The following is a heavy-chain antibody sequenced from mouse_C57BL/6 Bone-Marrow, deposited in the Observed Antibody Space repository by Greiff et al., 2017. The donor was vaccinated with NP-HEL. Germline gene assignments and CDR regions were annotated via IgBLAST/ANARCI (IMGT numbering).Heavy chain of an antibody. D-gene: IGHD1-1*01. J-gene: IGHJ3*01. V-gene: IGHV5-17*01. CDR1: GFTFSDYG. Sequence: EVKLVESGGGLVKPGGSLKLSCAASGFTFSDYGMHWVRQAPEKGLEWVAYISSGSSTIYYADTVKGRFTISRDNAKNTLSLQMTSLRSEDTAMYYCANLGSSYWFAYWGQGTLVTVSA. CDR2: ISSGSSTI. CDR3: ANLGSSYWFAY.